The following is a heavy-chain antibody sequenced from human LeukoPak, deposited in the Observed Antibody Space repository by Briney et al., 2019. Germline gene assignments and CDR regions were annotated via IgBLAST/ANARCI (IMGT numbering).Heavy chain of an antibody. CDR1: GGSISSGGYS. Sequence: SQTLSLTCAVSGGSISSGGYSWSWLRQPPGKGLEWIGYIYHSGSTYYNPSLKSRVTISVDRSKNQFSLKLSSVTAADTAVYYCARELRRQGFDYWGQRTLVTVSS. D-gene: IGHD4-17*01. V-gene: IGHV4-30-2*01. J-gene: IGHJ4*02. CDR3: ARELRRQGFDY. CDR2: IYHSGST.